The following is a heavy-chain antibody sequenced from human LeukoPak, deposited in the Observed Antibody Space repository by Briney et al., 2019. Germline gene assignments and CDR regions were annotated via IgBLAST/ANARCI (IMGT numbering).Heavy chain of an antibody. CDR3: ARGRDTATATWDWDFDY. CDR1: GYTFTSYA. CDR2: INTNTGNP. J-gene: IGHJ4*02. Sequence: GASVKVSCKASGYTFTSYAMSWVRQAPGQGLEWMGWINTNTGNPTYAQGFTGRFVFSLDTSVSTAYLQISSLKAEDTAVYYCARGRDTATATWDWDFDYWGQGTLVTVSS. D-gene: IGHD5-18*01. V-gene: IGHV7-4-1*02.